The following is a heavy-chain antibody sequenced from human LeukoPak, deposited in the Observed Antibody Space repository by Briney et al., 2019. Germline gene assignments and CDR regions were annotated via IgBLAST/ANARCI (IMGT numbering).Heavy chain of an antibody. V-gene: IGHV3-23*01. CDR2: ISGRTGGT. CDR3: AKRTSGSSWYSSDY. Sequence: GGSLRLSCAASGFTFNTNAMSWVRQAPGKGLEWVSAISGRTGGTYYADSVKGRFTISRDNSKSTLYLQMDSLRAEDTAVYYCAKRTSGSSWYSSDYWGQGTLVTVSS. CDR1: GFTFNTNA. J-gene: IGHJ4*02. D-gene: IGHD6-13*01.